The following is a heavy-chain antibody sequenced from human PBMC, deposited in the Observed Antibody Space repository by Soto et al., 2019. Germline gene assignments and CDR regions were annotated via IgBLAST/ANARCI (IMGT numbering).Heavy chain of an antibody. J-gene: IGHJ5*02. Sequence: PGRPKRVPCTAAEFTFISYAMSWIRQTPGKGLEWVSAISGSGGSTYYADSVKGRFTISRDNSKNTLYLQMNSLRAEDTAVYYCAKKDIVVVPAATMVLDPWGQGPLVTV. CDR2: ISGSGGST. CDR1: EFTFISYA. D-gene: IGHD2-2*01. CDR3: AKKDIVVVPAATMVLDP. V-gene: IGHV3-23*01.